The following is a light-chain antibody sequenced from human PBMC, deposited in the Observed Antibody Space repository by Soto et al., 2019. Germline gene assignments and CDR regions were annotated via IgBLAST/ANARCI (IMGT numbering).Light chain of an antibody. J-gene: IGKJ1*01. V-gene: IGKV3-20*01. Sequence: DIVLTQSPGTLSLSPGERATLSCRASQSVSSTYLAWYQHKPGQAPRLLIYGASSRATGIPDRFSGSGAGTDFALTISRLEPEDCAVYYCQDASTLPWTFGQGTKVDIK. CDR3: QDASTLPWT. CDR1: QSVSSTY. CDR2: GAS.